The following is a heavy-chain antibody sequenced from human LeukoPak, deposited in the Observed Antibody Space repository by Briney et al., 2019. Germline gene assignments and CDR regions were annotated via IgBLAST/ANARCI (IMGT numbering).Heavy chain of an antibody. CDR1: GYTFTGYY. J-gene: IGHJ6*03. CDR2: INPNSGGT. CDR3: ARGKLSPNYYYMDV. D-gene: IGHD5-18*01. V-gene: IGHV1-2*02. Sequence: ASVKVSCKASGYTFTGYYMHWVRQAPGQGVEWMGWINPNSGGTNYAQKFQGRVTMTRDTSVSTAYMELSRLRSDDTAVYYCARGKLSPNYYYMDVWGKGTTVTVSS.